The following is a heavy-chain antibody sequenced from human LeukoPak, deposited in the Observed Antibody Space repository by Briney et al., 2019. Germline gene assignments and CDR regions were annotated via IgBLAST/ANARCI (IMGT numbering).Heavy chain of an antibody. J-gene: IGHJ4*02. CDR2: ISSNGNII. CDR3: AISLSSGWYDPPDY. CDR1: GFTFSDDS. Sequence: PGGSLRLXCAASGFTFSDDSMTWMRQAPGKGLEWVSYISSNGNIIKYADSVKGRFVISRDNAKKSLYLEMDSLRAEDTAVYYCAISLSSGWYDPPDYWGQGTLVTVSS. V-gene: IGHV3-11*04. D-gene: IGHD6-19*01.